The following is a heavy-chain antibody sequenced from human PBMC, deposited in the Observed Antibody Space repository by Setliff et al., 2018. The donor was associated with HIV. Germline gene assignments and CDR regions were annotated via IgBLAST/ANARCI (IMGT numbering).Heavy chain of an antibody. Sequence: GESLKISCKGSGYSFTSYWIGWVRQMPGKGLEWMGIIHPGDSDTRYSPSFQGQVTISADKSISTAYLQWSSLKASDTAMYYCARQGCSSTSCYKDYYYYYGMDVWGQGTTVTVSS. V-gene: IGHV5-51*01. CDR1: GYSFTSYW. CDR3: ARQGCSSTSCYKDYYYYYGMDV. D-gene: IGHD2-2*02. J-gene: IGHJ6*02. CDR2: IHPGDSDT.